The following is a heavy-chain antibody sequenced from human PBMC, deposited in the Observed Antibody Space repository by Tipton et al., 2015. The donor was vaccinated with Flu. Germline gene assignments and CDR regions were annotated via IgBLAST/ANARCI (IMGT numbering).Heavy chain of an antibody. V-gene: IGHV3-30*02. J-gene: IGHJ4*02. CDR1: GFTSCIFA. Sequence: SLRLSCAVSGFTSCIFAVQWVRQAPGKGLEWVAFIRCDGSDKNYADSVKGRFTVSRDNSKGTVFLQMNSLRPEDTAIYYCARDSVFVHYDSSGYMGPLDFWGQGTLVTVSS. CDR3: ARDSVFVHYDSSGYMGPLDF. CDR2: IRCDGSDK. D-gene: IGHD3-22*01.